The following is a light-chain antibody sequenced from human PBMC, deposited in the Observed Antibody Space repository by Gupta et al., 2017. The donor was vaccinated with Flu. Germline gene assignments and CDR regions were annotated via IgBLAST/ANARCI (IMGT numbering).Light chain of an antibody. CDR2: FGS. Sequence: DMVLTLSLLSLPVTPGEPASISCRSSQSLPHSNGYNYLDCSLKRPGQSRQLLIYFGSNGASGVHDGLAARGQGTDLTLKVRRGKVKELGVICARQALQAGICSFGQGTKVQSK. V-gene: IGKV2-28*01. CDR3: RQALQAGICS. CDR1: QSLPHSNGYNY. J-gene: IGKJ2*04.